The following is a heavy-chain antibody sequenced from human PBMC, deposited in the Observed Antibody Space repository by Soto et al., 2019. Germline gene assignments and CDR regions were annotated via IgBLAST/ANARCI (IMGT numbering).Heavy chain of an antibody. Sequence: GGSLRLSCAASGFTYSSYSMNWVRQAPGKGLEWVSYISSSSSTIYYADSVKGRFTISRDNAKNSLYLQMNGLRDEDTAVYYCAREAGYYDSSGNDAFDIWGQGTMVTVSS. D-gene: IGHD3-22*01. V-gene: IGHV3-48*02. CDR3: AREAGYYDSSGNDAFDI. CDR2: ISSSSSTI. CDR1: GFTYSSYS. J-gene: IGHJ3*02.